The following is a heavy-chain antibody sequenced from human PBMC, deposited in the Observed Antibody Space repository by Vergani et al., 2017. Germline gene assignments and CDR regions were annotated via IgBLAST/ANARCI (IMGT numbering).Heavy chain of an antibody. CDR1: GFTFSSYA. V-gene: IGHV3-9*01. Sequence: EVQLVESGGGLVKPGGSLRLSCAASGFTFSSYAMHWVRQAPGKGLEWVSGISWNSGSIGYADSVKGRFTISRDNAKNSLYLQMNSLRAEDTALYYCAKDTRYDSSGYYLGDAFDIWGQGTMVTVSS. CDR3: AKDTRYDSSGYYLGDAFDI. D-gene: IGHD3-22*01. J-gene: IGHJ3*02. CDR2: ISWNSGSI.